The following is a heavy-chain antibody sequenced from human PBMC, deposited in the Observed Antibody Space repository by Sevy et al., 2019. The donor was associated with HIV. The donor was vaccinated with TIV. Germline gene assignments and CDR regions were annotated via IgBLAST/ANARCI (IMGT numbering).Heavy chain of an antibody. CDR1: KDPMTKYF. Sequence: SETLSLTCNVSKDPMTKYFWNWVRQSPGKGLEWIGCIIHGGSTNYNPSLKSRLTISIETSKKQFSLEMRSVTDADTAVYYCARLRSIVGTTTPTFDSWGRGVLDTVSS. J-gene: IGHJ4*02. CDR3: ARLRSIVGTTTPTFDS. D-gene: IGHD1-26*01. V-gene: IGHV4-59*01. CDR2: IIHGGST.